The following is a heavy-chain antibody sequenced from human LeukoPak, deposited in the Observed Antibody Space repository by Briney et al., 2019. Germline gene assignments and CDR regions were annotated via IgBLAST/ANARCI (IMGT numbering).Heavy chain of an antibody. CDR3: ARGDYEYGMDV. CDR1: GYTFTSYD. J-gene: IGHJ6*02. CDR2: INPNSVNT. Sequence: GASVNVSCKASGYTFTSYDINCVRQATGQGLEWMGWINPNSVNTRYAQKFQGRVTMTRSTYIRTAYMELSSLRSEDTAVYYCARGDYEYGMDVWGQGTTVTVSS. V-gene: IGHV1-8*01.